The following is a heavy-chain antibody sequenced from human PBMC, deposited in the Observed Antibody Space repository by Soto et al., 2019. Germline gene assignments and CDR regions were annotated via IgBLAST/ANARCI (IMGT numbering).Heavy chain of an antibody. CDR1: GGSVNSAGYS. D-gene: IGHD3-22*01. CDR2: IYHSGST. V-gene: IGHV4-30-2*01. CDR3: ARVPIYYDSSGYYHDGTFNI. Sequence: QLQLQESGSGLVTPSQTLSLTCAVSGGSVNSAGYSWSWIRQPPGKGREWIGYIYHSGSTYYNPCLKSRVTISLDRSYTHFSLKLSSVTAADTAVYFCARVPIYYDSSGYYHDGTFNIWGQGTMVTVSS. J-gene: IGHJ3*02.